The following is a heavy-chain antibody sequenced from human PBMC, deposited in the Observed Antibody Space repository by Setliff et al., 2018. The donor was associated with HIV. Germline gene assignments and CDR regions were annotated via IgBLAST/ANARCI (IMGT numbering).Heavy chain of an antibody. Sequence: SETLSLTCSVSGGSISSSRYFWGWIRQPPGKGLEWIGSLSYTGSTYCNPSLKSRVTISADTSKNQFSLKLNSVTAADTAVYYCASSPIAAPTYYFDYWGQGTLVTVSS. CDR3: ASSPIAAPTYYFDY. J-gene: IGHJ4*02. V-gene: IGHV4-39*01. D-gene: IGHD6-6*01. CDR1: GGSISSSRYF. CDR2: LSYTGST.